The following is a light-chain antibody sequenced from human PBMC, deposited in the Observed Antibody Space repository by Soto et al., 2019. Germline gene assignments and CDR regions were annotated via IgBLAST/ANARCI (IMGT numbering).Light chain of an antibody. CDR3: QQYYSTPRT. J-gene: IGKJ1*01. CDR1: QSVLYSSNNKNY. V-gene: IGKV4-1*01. Sequence: DIVMTQSPDSLAVSLGERATINCKSSQSVLYSSNNKNYLAWYQQKPGQPPKLLIYWAATRESGVPDRFSGSGSGTDFTLTISSLQADDVAVYYGQQYYSTPRTFGQGTKVDIK. CDR2: WAA.